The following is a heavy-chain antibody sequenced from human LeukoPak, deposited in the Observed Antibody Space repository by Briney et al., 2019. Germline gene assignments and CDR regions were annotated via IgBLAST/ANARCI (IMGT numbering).Heavy chain of an antibody. V-gene: IGHV1-69*13. Sequence: SVKVSCKTSGGTFNNYAINWVRQAPGQGLEWMGGIIPLFRTANYAQNFQGRVTITADESTRTAYMELSSLRSEDTAVYYCARIMEYCSSTSCYYGMDVWGQGTTVTVSS. CDR2: IIPLFRTA. CDR1: GGTFNNYA. J-gene: IGHJ6*02. D-gene: IGHD2-2*01. CDR3: ARIMEYCSSTSCYYGMDV.